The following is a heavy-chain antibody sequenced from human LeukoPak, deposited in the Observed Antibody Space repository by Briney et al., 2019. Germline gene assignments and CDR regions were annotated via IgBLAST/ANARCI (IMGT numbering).Heavy chain of an antibody. Sequence: GGPLNPSFPGPGSPFVGYALNWFGKAPAKGLRGVPFFGNDGSNKYYADSVKGRFTISRDNSKNTLYLQMNSLRAEDTAVYYCAKVGPTTVTFDSYWYFDLWGRGTLVTVSS. CDR1: GSPFVGYA. CDR2: FGNDGSNK. CDR3: AKVGPTTVTFDSYWYFDL. V-gene: IGHV3-30*02. D-gene: IGHD4-17*01. J-gene: IGHJ2*01.